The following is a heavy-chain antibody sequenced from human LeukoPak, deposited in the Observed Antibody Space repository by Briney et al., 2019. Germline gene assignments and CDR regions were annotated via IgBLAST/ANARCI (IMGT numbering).Heavy chain of an antibody. Sequence: SETLSLTCTVSGGSISSSSYYWGWIRQPPGKGLEWIGSIYYSGSTYYNPSLKSRVTISVDTSKNQFSLKLSSVTAADTAVYYCASTHPYSSRGTVDPWGQGTLVTVSS. J-gene: IGHJ5*02. CDR3: ASTHPYSSRGTVDP. CDR2: IYYSGST. CDR1: GGSISSSSYY. V-gene: IGHV4-39*07. D-gene: IGHD6-13*01.